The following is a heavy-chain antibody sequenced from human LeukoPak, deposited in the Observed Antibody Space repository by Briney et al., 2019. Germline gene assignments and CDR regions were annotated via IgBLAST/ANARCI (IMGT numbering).Heavy chain of an antibody. Sequence: GGSLRLSCAASGFTFSSYSMNWVRQAPGKGLEWVSSISSSNSYIYYADSVKGRFTISRDNAKNSLYLQMNSLRAEDTAVYYCARDTVVPAAFDYWGQGTLVTVSS. V-gene: IGHV3-21*01. J-gene: IGHJ4*02. CDR1: GFTFSSYS. CDR3: ARDTVVPAAFDY. D-gene: IGHD2-2*01. CDR2: ISSSNSYI.